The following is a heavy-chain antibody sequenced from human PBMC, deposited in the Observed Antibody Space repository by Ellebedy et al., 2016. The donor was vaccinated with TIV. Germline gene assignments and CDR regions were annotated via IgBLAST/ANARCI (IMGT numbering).Heavy chain of an antibody. D-gene: IGHD2-2*01. CDR1: GFTVSSNY. CDR3: ARDLVVVPPAIVSDYYYGMDV. Sequence: GESLKISCAASGFTVSSNYMSWVRQAPGKGLEWVSVIYSGGSTYYADSVKGRFTISRDNSKNTLYLQMNSLRAEDTAVYYCARDLVVVPPAIVSDYYYGMDVWGHGTTVTVSS. CDR2: IYSGGST. V-gene: IGHV3-66*01. J-gene: IGHJ6*02.